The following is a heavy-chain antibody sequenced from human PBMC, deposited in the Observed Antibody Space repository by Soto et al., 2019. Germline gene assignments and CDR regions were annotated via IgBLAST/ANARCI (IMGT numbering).Heavy chain of an antibody. CDR3: VRDIDLYLY. V-gene: IGHV3-7*04. Sequence: GGSLRLSCAASGSTFSNDWMSWVRQAPGKGPECVANINQDGSEKYHVDSVKGRFTISRDNAKNSLYLQMNSLRVEDTAVFYCVRDIDLYLYWGQGTLVTVSS. CDR2: INQDGSEK. J-gene: IGHJ4*02. CDR1: GSTFSNDW. D-gene: IGHD3-16*02.